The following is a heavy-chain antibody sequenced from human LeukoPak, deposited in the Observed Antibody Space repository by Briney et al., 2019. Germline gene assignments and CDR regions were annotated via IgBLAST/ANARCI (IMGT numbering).Heavy chain of an antibody. CDR2: VYYSGST. CDR1: GGSISSYY. D-gene: IGHD2-15*01. CDR3: ARDTKYSWNAFDI. Sequence: KSSETLSLTCTVSGGSISSYYWGWIRQPPGKGLEWVGSVYYSGSTFYNPSLKSRVTISVDTSKNQFSLKLSSVTAADTAVYYCARDTKYSWNAFDIWGQGTMVTVSS. V-gene: IGHV4-39*07. J-gene: IGHJ3*02.